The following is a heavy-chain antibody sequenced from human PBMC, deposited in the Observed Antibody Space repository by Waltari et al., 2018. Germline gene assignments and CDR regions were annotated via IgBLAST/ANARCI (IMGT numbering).Heavy chain of an antibody. V-gene: IGHV4-38-2*01. CDR2: IYHSGST. Sequence: QVQLQESGPGLVKPSETLSLTCAVSGYSISSGYYWGWLRQPPGKGLEWIGSIYHSGSTYYKPSLKSRVTISVDTSKNQFSLKLSSVTAADTAVYYCAVRENYDFWSGYSYFDYWGQGTLVTVSS. CDR3: AVRENYDFWSGYSYFDY. J-gene: IGHJ4*02. CDR1: GYSISSGYY. D-gene: IGHD3-3*01.